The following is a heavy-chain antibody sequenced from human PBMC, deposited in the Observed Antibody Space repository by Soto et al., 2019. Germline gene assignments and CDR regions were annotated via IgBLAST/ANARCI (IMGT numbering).Heavy chain of an antibody. V-gene: IGHV2-5*02. J-gene: IGHJ4*02. Sequence: QITLKESGPTLVRPTQTLTLTCAFSGFSLSTSGVGVGWIRQPPGKALEWLAVIYWDDSKHYSPSLRSRLTITKDTSKNQVVLTMTNMDPMDTGTYYWADKGPEDWPLDYWGQGTLVTVSS. CDR3: ADKGPEDWPLDY. CDR1: GFSLSTSGVG. D-gene: IGHD3-9*01. CDR2: IYWDDSK.